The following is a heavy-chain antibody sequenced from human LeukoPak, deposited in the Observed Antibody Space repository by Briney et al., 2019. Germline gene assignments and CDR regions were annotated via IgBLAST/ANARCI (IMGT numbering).Heavy chain of an antibody. V-gene: IGHV3-7*03. CDR3: AKDLGSSGWYIDY. CDR2: IKEDGSEE. CDR1: GFNFNTFW. D-gene: IGHD6-19*01. J-gene: IGHJ4*02. Sequence: GGSLRLSCAGSGFNFNTFWMTWVRQAPGKGLEWVVNIKEDGSEEYYVDSVKGRFTISRDNAKNSLYLQMNSLRDEDTAVYYCAKDLGSSGWYIDYWGQGTLVTVSS.